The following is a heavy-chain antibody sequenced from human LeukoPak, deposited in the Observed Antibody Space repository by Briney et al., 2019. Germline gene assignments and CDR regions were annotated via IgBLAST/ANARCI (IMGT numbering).Heavy chain of an antibody. CDR2: IKQDGSEK. J-gene: IGHJ6*02. Sequence: SGGSLRLPCAASGFTFSSYWMSWVRQAPGKGLEWVANIKQDGSEKYYVDSVKGRFTISRDNAKNSLYLQMNSLRAEDTAVYYCARDRPYYYDSSVFAYYYYGMDVWGQGTTVTVSS. V-gene: IGHV3-7*01. CDR1: GFTFSSYW. CDR3: ARDRPYYYDSSVFAYYYYGMDV. D-gene: IGHD3-22*01.